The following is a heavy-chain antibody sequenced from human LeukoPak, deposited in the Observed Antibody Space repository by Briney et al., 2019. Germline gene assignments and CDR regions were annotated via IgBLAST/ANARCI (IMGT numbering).Heavy chain of an antibody. Sequence: GGSLRLSCAASGFTFSSYAMSWVRQAPGKGLEWVSAISGTGGRTYYADSVKGRFTISRDNSKSTLYLQVNSLRAEDTAVYYCARDLSFDYWGQGTLVTVSS. J-gene: IGHJ4*02. CDR3: ARDLSFDY. CDR2: ISGTGGRT. V-gene: IGHV3-23*01. CDR1: GFTFSSYA.